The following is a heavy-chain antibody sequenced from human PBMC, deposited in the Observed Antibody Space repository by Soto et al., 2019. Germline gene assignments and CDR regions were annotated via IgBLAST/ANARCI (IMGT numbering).Heavy chain of an antibody. CDR1: GYTFTSYG. V-gene: IGHV1-18*01. CDR3: ARGPGDWNYVGTYYFDY. CDR2: ISAYNGNT. J-gene: IGHJ4*02. D-gene: IGHD1-7*01. Sequence: ASVKVSCKASGYTFTSYGISWVRQAPGQGLEWMGWISAYNGNTNYAQKLQGRVTMTTDTSTSTAYMELRSLRSDDTAMYYCARGPGDWNYVGTYYFDYWGQGTLVTVSS.